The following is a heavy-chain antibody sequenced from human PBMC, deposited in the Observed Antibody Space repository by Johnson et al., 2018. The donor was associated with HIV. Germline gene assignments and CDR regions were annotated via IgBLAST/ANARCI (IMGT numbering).Heavy chain of an antibody. Sequence: VQLLESGGGLIQPGGSLRLSCAASGFTVSSNYMSWVRQAPGKGLEWVSVIYSGGSTYYADSVKGRFTISRDTSKNTLYLQMNSLRAEDTAVYYCARVTPQRGDNDVLDIWGQGTMVTVSS. V-gene: IGHV3-53*01. J-gene: IGHJ3*02. CDR2: IYSGGST. CDR3: ARVTPQRGDNDVLDI. D-gene: IGHD3-16*01. CDR1: GFTVSSNY.